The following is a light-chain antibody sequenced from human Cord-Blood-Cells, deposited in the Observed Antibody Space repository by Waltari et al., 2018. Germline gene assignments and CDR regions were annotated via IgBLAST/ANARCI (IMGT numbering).Light chain of an antibody. CDR1: QSISSW. CDR2: DAA. V-gene: IGKV1-5*01. CDR3: QQYRT. Sequence: DIQMTQSPSTLSASVGDRVTITCRASQSISSWLAWYQQKPGKAPKLLIYDAASSESGVPSRFSGSGSGTEFTLTISSLQPDDFATYYCQQYRTFGQGTKVEIK. J-gene: IGKJ1*01.